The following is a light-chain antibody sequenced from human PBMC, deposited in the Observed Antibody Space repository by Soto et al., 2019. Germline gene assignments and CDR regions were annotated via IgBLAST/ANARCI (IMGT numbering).Light chain of an antibody. CDR3: ASFRSGTILV. CDR2: EVS. Sequence: QSVLTQPASVSGSPGQSITISCTGTSSDVGGYNYVSWYQQHPGKAPKLMIYEVSNRPSGVSNRSSGSKSGNTASLTISGLQAEDEADYFCASFRSGTILVFGSGTKVTVL. V-gene: IGLV2-14*01. J-gene: IGLJ1*01. CDR1: SSDVGGYNY.